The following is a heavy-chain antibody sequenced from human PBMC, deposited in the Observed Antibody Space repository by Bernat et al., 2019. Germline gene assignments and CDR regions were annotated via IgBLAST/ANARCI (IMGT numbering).Heavy chain of an antibody. CDR2: INHSGST. CDR1: GGSFSGYY. D-gene: IGHD6-13*01. J-gene: IGHJ3*02. CDR3: ARVSGIAAAGDPRGAFDI. V-gene: IGHV4-34*01. Sequence: QVQLQQWGAGLLKPSETLSLTCAVYGGSFSGYYWSWIRQPPGKGLEWIGEINHSGSTNYNPSLKSRVTISVDTSKNQFSLKLSSVTAADTAVYYCARVSGIAAAGDPRGAFDIWGQGTMVTVSS.